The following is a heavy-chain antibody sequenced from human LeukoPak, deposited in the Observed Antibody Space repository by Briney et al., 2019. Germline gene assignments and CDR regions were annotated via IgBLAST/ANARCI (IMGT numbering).Heavy chain of an antibody. D-gene: IGHD3-3*01. CDR1: GYTFTGYY. V-gene: IGHV1-2*02. CDR2: INPNSGGT. CDR3: AGGSESNFWSGYSP. Sequence: GASVKVSCKASGYTFTGYYMHWVRQAPGQGLEWMGWINPNSGGTNYAQKFQGRVTMTRDTSISTAYMELSRLRSDDTAVYYCAGGSESNFWSGYSPWGQGTLVTVSS. J-gene: IGHJ4*02.